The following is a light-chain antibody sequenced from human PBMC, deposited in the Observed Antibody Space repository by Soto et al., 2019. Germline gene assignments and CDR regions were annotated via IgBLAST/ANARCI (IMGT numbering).Light chain of an antibody. V-gene: IGLV2-23*02. CDR3: CSYAGSSYV. CDR1: SSDVGTYNL. CDR2: EVT. J-gene: IGLJ1*01. Sequence: QSALTQPASVSGSPGQSITISCTGSSSDVGTYNLDSWYQQHPGEAPKLMIYEVTKRPSGVSNRFSGSKSGNTASLTISGLQAEDEADYYCCSYAGSSYVFGTGTKVTVL.